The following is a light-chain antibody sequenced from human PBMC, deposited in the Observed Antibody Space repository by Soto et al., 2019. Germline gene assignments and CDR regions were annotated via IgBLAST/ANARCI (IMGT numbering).Light chain of an antibody. V-gene: IGKV1-9*01. CDR2: AAS. CDR3: QQLNSYLL. Sequence: IQLTQSPSFLSASVGDRVTITCRASRGISNYLAWYQQKPGKAPKLLIYAASTLQSGVPSRFSGSGSGTEFTLTISSLQPEDFATYYCQQLNSYLLFGPGTKVDIK. CDR1: RGISNY. J-gene: IGKJ3*01.